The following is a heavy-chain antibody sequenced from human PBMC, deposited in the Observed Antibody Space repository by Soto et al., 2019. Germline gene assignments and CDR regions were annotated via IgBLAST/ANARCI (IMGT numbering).Heavy chain of an antibody. CDR1: GFTFSDYV. V-gene: IGHV3-30*18. CDR3: TKRRNVLRFLEWSSGMEV. D-gene: IGHD3-3*01. Sequence: GGSLRLSCAASGFTFSDYVMHWVRQSPGKGLEWVAFISDDGSNKYYADSMKGRFTMSRDNSKRTLYLQMSSLRVEDTAVYYCTKRRNVLRFLEWSSGMEVWGQATTVTVSS. J-gene: IGHJ6*02. CDR2: ISDDGSNK.